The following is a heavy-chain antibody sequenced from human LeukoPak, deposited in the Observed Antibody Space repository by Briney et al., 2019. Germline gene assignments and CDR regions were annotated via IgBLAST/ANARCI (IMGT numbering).Heavy chain of an antibody. D-gene: IGHD3-22*01. CDR3: AGGDSSGAIIDY. CDR1: GGSISSGGYY. Sequence: SETLSLTCTVSGGSISSGGYYWSWIRQHPGKGLEWIGYIYYSGSTYYNPSLKSRVNISVDTSKNQFSLKLSSVTAADTAVYYCAGGDSSGAIIDYWGQGTLVTVSS. V-gene: IGHV4-31*03. J-gene: IGHJ4*02. CDR2: IYYSGST.